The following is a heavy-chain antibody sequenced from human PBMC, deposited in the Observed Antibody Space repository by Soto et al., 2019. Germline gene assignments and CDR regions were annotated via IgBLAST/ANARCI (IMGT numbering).Heavy chain of an antibody. Sequence: SETLSLTCTVSGGSISSYYWSWIRQPPGKGLEWIGYIYYSGSTNYNPPLKSRVTISVDTSKNQFSLKLSSVTAADTAVYYCARGDGRSGYWGQGTLVTVSS. CDR3: ARGDGRSGY. D-gene: IGHD1-26*01. V-gene: IGHV4-59*01. CDR2: IYYSGST. CDR1: GGSISSYY. J-gene: IGHJ4*02.